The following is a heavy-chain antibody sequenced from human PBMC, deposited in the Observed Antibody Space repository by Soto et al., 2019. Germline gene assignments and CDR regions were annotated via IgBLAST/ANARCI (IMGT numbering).Heavy chain of an antibody. CDR3: AKVREDLVLLVALDY. CDR1: GLSFSAYA. V-gene: IGHV3-30*18. D-gene: IGHD2-8*01. CDR2: ISDDGTNK. J-gene: IGHJ4*02. Sequence: PVGSLRLSCEASGLSFSAYAIHWVRPAPGKGLEWVAVISDDGTNKYYGDSVKGRFTISRDNSKNTVYLQMNSLRVEDTAVYYCAKVREDLVLLVALDYWGQGNLVTGSS.